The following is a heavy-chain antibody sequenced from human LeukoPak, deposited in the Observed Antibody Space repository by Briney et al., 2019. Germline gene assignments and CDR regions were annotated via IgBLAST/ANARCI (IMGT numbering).Heavy chain of an antibody. V-gene: IGHV4-59*08. CDR1: GGSISSYY. CDR2: IYYSGST. Sequence: SETLSLTCTVSGGSISSYYWSWSRQPPGKGLEWIGYIYYSGSTNYNPSLKSRVTISVDTSKNQFSLKLSSVTAADTAVYYCARLWSPWFGDSPTDYWGQGTLVTVSS. J-gene: IGHJ4*02. D-gene: IGHD3-10*01. CDR3: ARLWSPWFGDSPTDY.